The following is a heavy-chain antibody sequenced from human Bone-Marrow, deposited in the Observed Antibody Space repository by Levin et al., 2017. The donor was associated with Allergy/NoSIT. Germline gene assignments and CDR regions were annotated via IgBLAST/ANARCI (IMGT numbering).Heavy chain of an antibody. CDR1: GFAFSNCA. Sequence: QRGESLKISCAASGFAFSNCAMNWVRQAPGKGLEWVSSISGSGVNTYYADSLRGRFTISRDNSKNTLYLQMNDLRAEDSAVYYCAKDIALGEVVVVPVVIALYGMDVWGQGTTVTVSS. D-gene: IGHD2-2*01. J-gene: IGHJ6*02. CDR3: AKDIALGEVVVVPVVIALYGMDV. CDR2: ISGSGVNT. V-gene: IGHV3-23*01.